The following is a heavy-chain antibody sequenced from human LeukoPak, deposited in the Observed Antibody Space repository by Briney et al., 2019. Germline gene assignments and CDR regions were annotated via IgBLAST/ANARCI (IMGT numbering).Heavy chain of an antibody. D-gene: IGHD6-13*01. J-gene: IGHJ4*02. V-gene: IGHV3-30*03. Sequence: GGSLRLSCAASGFPFSSYGMHWVRQAPGKGLEWVALISYDGSNKYYADSVKGRFTISRDNAKNTLYLQMSSLRTGDTAVYYCARPIAAGPRQVDYWGQGTLVTVSS. CDR3: ARPIAAGPRQVDY. CDR2: ISYDGSNK. CDR1: GFPFSSYG.